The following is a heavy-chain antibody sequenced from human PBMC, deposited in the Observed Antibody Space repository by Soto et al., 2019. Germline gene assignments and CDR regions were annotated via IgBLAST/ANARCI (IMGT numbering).Heavy chain of an antibody. CDR2: IHPNTETT. Sequence: QVQLVQSGAETKNPGASVKVSCKASGYSFSGYYIQWVRQAPGQGPEWLGWIHPNTETTDSSKKFQGRVTMTSDMSTRTVYMELRDLRSDDTAVYYCVSLQTSGWPGVHWGQGTLVTVSS. J-gene: IGHJ4*02. CDR3: VSLQTSGWPGVH. CDR1: GYSFSGYY. V-gene: IGHV1-2*02. D-gene: IGHD6-25*01.